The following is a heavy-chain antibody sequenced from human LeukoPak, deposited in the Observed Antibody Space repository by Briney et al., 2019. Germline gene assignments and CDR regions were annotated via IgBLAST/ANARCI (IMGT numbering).Heavy chain of an antibody. CDR2: ISGSGGST. CDR3: AKAPVYDFWSGSYYFDY. V-gene: IGHV3-23*01. Sequence: GGSLRLSCAASGFTFSSYGMHWVRQAPGKGLEWVSAISGSGGSTYYADSVKGRFTISRDNSKNTLYLQMNSLRAEDTAVYYCAKAPVYDFWSGSYYFDYWGQGTLVTVSS. CDR1: GFTFSSYG. J-gene: IGHJ4*02. D-gene: IGHD3-3*01.